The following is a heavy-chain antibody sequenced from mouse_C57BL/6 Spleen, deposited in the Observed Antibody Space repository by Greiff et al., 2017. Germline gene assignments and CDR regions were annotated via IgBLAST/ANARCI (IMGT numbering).Heavy chain of an antibody. V-gene: IGHV1-64*01. J-gene: IGHJ4*01. CDR2: IHPNSGST. Sequence: QVQLQQPGAELVKPGASVKLSCKASGYTFTSYWMHWVKQRPGQGLEWIGMIHPNSGSTNYNEKFKSKATLTVDKSSSTAYMQLSSLTSEDSAVYYCARPYSTCEYAMDYWGQGTSVTVSS. D-gene: IGHD2-5*01. CDR1: GYTFTSYW. CDR3: ARPYSTCEYAMDY.